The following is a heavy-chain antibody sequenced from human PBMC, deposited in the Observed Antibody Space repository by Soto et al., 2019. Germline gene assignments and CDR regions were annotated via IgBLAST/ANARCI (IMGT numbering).Heavy chain of an antibody. D-gene: IGHD3-22*01. CDR1: GFTFSSYA. Sequence: GGSLRLSCAASGFTFSSYAMSWVRQAPGKGLEWVSAISGSGGSTYYADSVKGRFTISRDNSKNTLYLQMNSLRAEDTAVYYCAKDKSLPRITMIVVVITTYFDYWGQGTLVTVS. V-gene: IGHV3-23*01. CDR2: ISGSGGST. J-gene: IGHJ4*02. CDR3: AKDKSLPRITMIVVVITTYFDY.